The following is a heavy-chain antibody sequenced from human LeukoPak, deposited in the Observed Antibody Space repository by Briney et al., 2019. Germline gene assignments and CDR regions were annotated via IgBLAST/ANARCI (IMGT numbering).Heavy chain of an antibody. CDR1: GGSISSYY. CDR3: ARDSGTTGEVKFDP. D-gene: IGHD3-10*01. J-gene: IGHJ5*02. V-gene: IGHV4-4*07. Sequence: TSETLSLTCTVSGGSISSYYWSWIRQSPGKGLEWIGRIYGSGTITYNPSLKSRVSMSVDTSRNQFSLNLRYVTAADTAVYYCARDSGTTGEVKFDPWGQGALVTVSS. CDR2: IYGSGTI.